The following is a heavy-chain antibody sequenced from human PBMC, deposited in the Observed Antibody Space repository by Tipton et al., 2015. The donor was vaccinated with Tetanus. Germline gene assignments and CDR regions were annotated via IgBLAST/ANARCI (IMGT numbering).Heavy chain of an antibody. Sequence: TLSLTCAVYGGSSSGYYWSWIRQPPGKGLEWIGEINHSGSTNYSPSLKSRVTISVDTSRNQFSLRLKSVTPADTAMYYCARDHRLSASYAGWFDPWGQGTLVTVSS. J-gene: IGHJ5*02. CDR1: GGSSSGYY. CDR2: INHSGST. V-gene: IGHV4-34*01. D-gene: IGHD2-8*01. CDR3: ARDHRLSASYAGWFDP.